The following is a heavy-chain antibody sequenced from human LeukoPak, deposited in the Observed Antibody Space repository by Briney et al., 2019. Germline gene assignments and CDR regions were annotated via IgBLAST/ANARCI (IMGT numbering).Heavy chain of an antibody. J-gene: IGHJ6*03. V-gene: IGHV4-39*01. D-gene: IGHD6-6*01. CDR1: GGSISSSSYY. CDR2: IYYSGST. CDR3: ARTPAVAARPPYYYYMDV. Sequence: SETLSLTCTVSGGSISSSSYYWGWIRQPPGKGLEWIGSIYYSGSTYYNPSLKSRVTISVDTSKNQFSLKLSSVTAADTAVYYCARTPAVAARPPYYYYMDVWGKGTTVTVSS.